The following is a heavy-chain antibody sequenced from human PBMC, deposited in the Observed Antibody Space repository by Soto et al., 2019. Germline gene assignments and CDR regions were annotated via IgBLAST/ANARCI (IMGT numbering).Heavy chain of an antibody. J-gene: IGHJ6*02. D-gene: IGHD1-26*01. CDR3: ARAGGGSYRDYYYYGMDV. Sequence: PGGSLRLSCAASGFTFSSYAMHWVRQAPGKGLEWVAVISYDGSNKYYADSVKGRFTISRDNSKNTLYLQMNSLRAEDTAVYYCARAGGGSYRDYYYYGMDVWGQGTTVTVSS. V-gene: IGHV3-30-3*01. CDR1: GFTFSSYA. CDR2: ISYDGSNK.